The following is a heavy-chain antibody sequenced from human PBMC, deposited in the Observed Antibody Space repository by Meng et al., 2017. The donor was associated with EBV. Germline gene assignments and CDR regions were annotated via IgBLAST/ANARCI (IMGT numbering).Heavy chain of an antibody. V-gene: IGHV1-69*01. D-gene: IGHD3-10*01. J-gene: IGHJ4*02. Sequence: QVQVEQSGAEVKRPGSSVKISCKTSGGPFRSDAVSWVRQGPGQGLEWLGGLIPMSGAPHYAQKFQDRVTITADEYTRTHYMELSSLRSEDTAVYYCASESGRGYTPDYWGQGTLVTVSS. CDR1: GGPFRSDA. CDR2: LIPMSGAP. CDR3: ASESGRGYTPDY.